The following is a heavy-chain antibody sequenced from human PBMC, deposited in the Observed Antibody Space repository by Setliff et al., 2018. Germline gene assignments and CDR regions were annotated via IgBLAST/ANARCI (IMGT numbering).Heavy chain of an antibody. CDR2: ISAYNGNT. Sequence: ASVKVSCKDSGYTFSTYGISWVRQAPGQGLEWMGWISAYNGNTNYAQRFQGRVTMTTDTSTSTAYMELRSLRSDDTAVYICAYDSSGYYPGYWGQGTLVTVSS. J-gene: IGHJ4*02. CDR1: GYTFSTYG. CDR3: AYDSSGYYPGY. D-gene: IGHD3-22*01. V-gene: IGHV1-18*01.